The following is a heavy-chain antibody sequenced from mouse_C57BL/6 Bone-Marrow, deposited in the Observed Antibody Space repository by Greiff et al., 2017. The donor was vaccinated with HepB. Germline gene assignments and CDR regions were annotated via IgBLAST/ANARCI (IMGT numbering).Heavy chain of an antibody. J-gene: IGHJ2*01. Sequence: EVQLVESGGGLVQPGGSMKLSCVASGFTFSNYWMNWVRQSPEKGLEWVAQIRLKSDNYATHYAESVKGRFTISRDDSKSSVYLQMNNLRAEDTGIYYCTVKDSTGSIFDYWGQGTTLTVSS. CDR2: IRLKSDNYAT. CDR3: TVKDSTGSIFDY. CDR1: GFTFSNYW. V-gene: IGHV6-3*01. D-gene: IGHD4-1*02.